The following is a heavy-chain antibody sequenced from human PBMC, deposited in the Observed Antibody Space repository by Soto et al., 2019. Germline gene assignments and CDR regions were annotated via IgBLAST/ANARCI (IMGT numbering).Heavy chain of an antibody. Sequence: EASVKVSCKTSGYTFTEYDINWVRQAPGQGLEYMGIINPNSSSTSYAQQFQGRVTMTRDTSTSTVYMELSSLRSEDTAVYYCACTYYYDSSGYYSSPEYFQHWGQGTLVTVSS. CDR2: INPNSSST. V-gene: IGHV1-46*01. CDR3: ACTYYYDSSGYYSSPEYFQH. CDR1: GYTFTEYD. D-gene: IGHD3-22*01. J-gene: IGHJ1*01.